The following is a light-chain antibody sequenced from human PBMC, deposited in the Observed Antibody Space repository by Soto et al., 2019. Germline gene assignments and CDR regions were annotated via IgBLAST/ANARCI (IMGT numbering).Light chain of an antibody. J-gene: IGLJ2*01. CDR1: SSDVGGYKY. Sequence: QSALTQPASVSGSPGQSITISCTGSSSDVGGYKYVSWYQQHPGKAPQLMIFEVSNRPSGVSNRFSGSNSANTASLTISGRQAEDEGDYYCCSYTGGTTLVCGGGTKLTVL. V-gene: IGLV2-14*01. CDR2: EVS. CDR3: CSYTGGTTLV.